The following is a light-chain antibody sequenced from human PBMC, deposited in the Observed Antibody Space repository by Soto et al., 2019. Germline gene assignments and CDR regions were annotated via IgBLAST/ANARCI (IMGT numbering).Light chain of an antibody. J-gene: IGLJ1*01. Sequence: QSALTQPASVSGSPGQSITISCTGTSSDIGTYNLVSWYQHYPGKAPKLMIYEGIKRPSGVSNRFSGSKSCNTAFLTISGLQAEDEADYYCCSYAGSRTDNYVFGSGTKVIVL. CDR3: CSYAGSRTDNYV. CDR1: SSDIGTYNL. V-gene: IGLV2-23*01. CDR2: EGI.